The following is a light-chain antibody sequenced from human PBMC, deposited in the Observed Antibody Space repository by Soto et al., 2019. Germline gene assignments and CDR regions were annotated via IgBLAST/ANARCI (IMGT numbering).Light chain of an antibody. J-gene: IGKJ2*01. Sequence: EIVLTHSPGTLSLSPLERATLSFMSIQSVSSNFLAWYQQKPGQAPRLLIHGASTRATAIPDRFSGSGSGTDFTLSISRLEPEDSAVYYCQQYGSSPMYTFGQGTKVDIK. V-gene: IGKV3-20*01. CDR1: QSVSSNF. CDR3: QQYGSSPMYT. CDR2: GAS.